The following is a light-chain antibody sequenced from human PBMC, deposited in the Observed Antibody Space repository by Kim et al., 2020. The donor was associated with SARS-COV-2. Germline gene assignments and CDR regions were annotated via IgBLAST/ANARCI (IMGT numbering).Light chain of an antibody. CDR2: GVN. CDR3: NSYSTSPTLVV. Sequence: QSITISCTGTSNDIGGYNYVSWYQQHVGEAPKLLISGVNKRPSGISDRFSGSKSGNTASLTISGLQAEDEAYYYCNSYSTSPTLVVFGGGTQLTVL. J-gene: IGLJ2*01. CDR1: SNDIGGYNY. V-gene: IGLV2-14*03.